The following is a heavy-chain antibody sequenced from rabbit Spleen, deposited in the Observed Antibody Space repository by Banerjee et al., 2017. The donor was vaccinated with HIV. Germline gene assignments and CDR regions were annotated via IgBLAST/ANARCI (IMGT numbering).Heavy chain of an antibody. J-gene: IGHJ4*01. D-gene: IGHD5-1*01. CDR1: GVSFSGDSY. V-gene: IGHV1S40*01. CDR3: ARAGEGGDGYLNL. CDR2: INIVTGKS. Sequence: QSLEESGGDLVKPGASLTLTCTASGVSFSGDSYMCWVRQAPGKGLEWIACINIVTGKSVYASWARGRFTISETSSTTVTLQMTSLTVADTATYFCARAGEGGDGYLNLWGPGTLVTVS.